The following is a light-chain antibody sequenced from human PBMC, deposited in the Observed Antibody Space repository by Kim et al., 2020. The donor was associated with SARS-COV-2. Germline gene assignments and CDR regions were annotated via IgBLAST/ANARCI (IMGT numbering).Light chain of an antibody. CDR1: QSVSSN. V-gene: IGKV3-15*01. Sequence: CPGERATLPCRASQSVSSNLAWYQEKPGQAPRLLIYGASTRATGNPARFSGSGSGTEFTLTISSLQSEDFAVYYCQQYNNWPPWTFGQGTKVDIK. CDR2: GAS. CDR3: QQYNNWPPWT. J-gene: IGKJ1*01.